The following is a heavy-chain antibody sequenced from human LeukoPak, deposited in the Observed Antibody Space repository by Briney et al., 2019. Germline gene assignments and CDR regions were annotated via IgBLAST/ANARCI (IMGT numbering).Heavy chain of an antibody. V-gene: IGHV3-21*01. Sequence: PGGSLRLSCAASGFTFSSYSMNWVRQAPGKGLEWVSSISSSSSYIYYADSVKGRFTISRDNAKNSLYLQMNSLRAEDTAVYYCSRDSGYDFWSGYYYYFDYWGQGTLVTVSS. CDR1: GFTFSSYS. J-gene: IGHJ4*02. CDR2: ISSSSSYI. D-gene: IGHD3-3*01. CDR3: SRDSGYDFWSGYYYYFDY.